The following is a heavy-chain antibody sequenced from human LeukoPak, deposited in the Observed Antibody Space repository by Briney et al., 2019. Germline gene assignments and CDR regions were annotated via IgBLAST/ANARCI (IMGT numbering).Heavy chain of an antibody. J-gene: IGHJ4*02. CDR1: GGSISSYY. Sequence: PSETLSLTCTVSGGSISSYYWSWIRQPPGKGLEWIGYIYYSGSAYYNPSLKSRVTISIDTSKNQFSVKLSSVTAADTAMYYCARLLHTGATTDYWGQGTLVTVSS. V-gene: IGHV4-59*08. D-gene: IGHD1-26*01. CDR3: ARLLHTGATTDY. CDR2: IYYSGSA.